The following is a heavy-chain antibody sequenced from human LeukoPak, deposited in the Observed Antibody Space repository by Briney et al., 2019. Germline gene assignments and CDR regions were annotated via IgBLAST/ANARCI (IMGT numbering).Heavy chain of an antibody. D-gene: IGHD4-17*01. CDR3: ARDGPSSEYYGVGGYYYYGMDV. CDR1: GFTFDDYG. J-gene: IGHJ6*02. Sequence: PGGSLRLSCAASGFTFDDYGMSWVRQAPGKGLEWVSGINWNGGSTGYADSVKGRFTISRDNAKNSLYLQMNSLRAEDTAVYYCARDGPSSEYYGVGGYYYYGMDVWGQGTTVTVSS. V-gene: IGHV3-20*04. CDR2: INWNGGST.